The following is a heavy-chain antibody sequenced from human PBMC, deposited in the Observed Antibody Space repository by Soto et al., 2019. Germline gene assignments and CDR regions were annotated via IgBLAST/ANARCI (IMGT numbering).Heavy chain of an antibody. CDR1: GGTFSSYA. D-gene: IGHD3-22*01. J-gene: IGHJ6*02. Sequence: ASVKVSCKASGGTFSSYAISWVRQAPGQRLEWMRGIIPIFGTANYGQKFQGRVTITADESTSTAYMKLSSLRSEDTAVYYCARDYYDSSGYPRAFYYYYYGMDVWGQGTTVTVSS. CDR3: ARDYYDSSGYPRAFYYYYYGMDV. CDR2: IIPIFGTA. V-gene: IGHV1-69*13.